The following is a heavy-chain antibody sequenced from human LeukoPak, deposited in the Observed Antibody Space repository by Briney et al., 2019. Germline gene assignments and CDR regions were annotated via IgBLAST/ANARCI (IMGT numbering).Heavy chain of an antibody. V-gene: IGHV3-33*01. J-gene: IGHJ4*02. Sequence: PGRSLRLSCAASGFTFSSYGMHWVRQAPGKGLEWVAVIWYDGSNKYYADSVKGRFTISRDNSKNTLYLQMNSLRAEDTAVYYCATGCSSTSCSFFDYWGQGTLVTVSS. CDR1: GFTFSSYG. CDR3: ATGCSSTSCSFFDY. D-gene: IGHD2-2*01. CDR2: IWYDGSNK.